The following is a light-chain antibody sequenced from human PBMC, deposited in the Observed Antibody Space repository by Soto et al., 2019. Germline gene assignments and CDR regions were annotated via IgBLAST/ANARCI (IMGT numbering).Light chain of an antibody. J-gene: IGLJ3*02. CDR2: EVS. CDR1: NNDVGGFQY. Sequence: QPASVSGSPGQSITISCIGTNNDVGGFQYVSWYQHRPGNAPKLMIYEVSNRPSGVSDRFSGSKSGNTASLTISGLQAEDEADYYCTSYTTSTTRVFGGGTKVTVL. CDR3: TSYTTSTTRV. V-gene: IGLV2-14*01.